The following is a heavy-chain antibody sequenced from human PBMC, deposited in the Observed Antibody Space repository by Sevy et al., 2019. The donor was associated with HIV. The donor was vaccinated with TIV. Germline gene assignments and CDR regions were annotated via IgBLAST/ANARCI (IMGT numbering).Heavy chain of an antibody. J-gene: IGHJ6*02. V-gene: IGHV4-4*07. CDR3: ARAGCSSTRCYYYGMDV. D-gene: IGHD2-2*01. CDR2: IYTSGST. Sequence: SETLSLTCTVSGGSISSYYWSWIRQPAGKGVEWIGRIYTSGSTNYNPSLKSRVTMSVDTSKNQFSLKLSSVTAADTAVYYCARAGCSSTRCYYYGMDVWGQGTTVTVSS. CDR1: GGSISSYY.